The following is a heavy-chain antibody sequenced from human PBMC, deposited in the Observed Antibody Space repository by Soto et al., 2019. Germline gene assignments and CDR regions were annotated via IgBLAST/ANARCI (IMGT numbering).Heavy chain of an antibody. Sequence: SETLSLTCTVSGGSISSDGYYWTWIRQHPGKGLEWIGYIYYSGSTYYNPSLKSRITISVDTSKNQFSLKLSSVTAADTAVYYCARGGVDYYDSSGYYFSPYYFDYWGQGTLVTVSS. CDR3: ARGGVDYYDSSGYYFSPYYFDY. CDR1: GGSISSDGYY. J-gene: IGHJ4*02. D-gene: IGHD3-22*01. V-gene: IGHV4-31*03. CDR2: IYYSGST.